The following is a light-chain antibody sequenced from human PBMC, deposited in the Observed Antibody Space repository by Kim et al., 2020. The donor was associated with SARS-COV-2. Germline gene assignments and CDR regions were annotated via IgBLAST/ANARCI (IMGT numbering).Light chain of an antibody. Sequence: QRVTSSCTGSRSNIGAGYEVHWYQQLPGTAPKLLIDGDINRPSGVPDRFSGSKSGTSASLAITGLQAEDEADYFCQSYDNRLSGYVFGAGTKVTVL. V-gene: IGLV1-40*01. CDR2: GDI. CDR1: RSNIGAGYE. CDR3: QSYDNRLSGYV. J-gene: IGLJ1*01.